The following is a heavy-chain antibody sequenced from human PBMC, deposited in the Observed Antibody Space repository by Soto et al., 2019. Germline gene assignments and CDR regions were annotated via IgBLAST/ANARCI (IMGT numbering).Heavy chain of an antibody. Sequence: QVQLVQSGAEVKKPGSSVKVSCKASGGTFSSYAISWVRQAPGQGREWMGGIIPIFGTADYAQKFQGTVTITADASTSTAYMELSSLRSEDTAVYYCASVLELHSHYGMDVWGQGTTVTVSS. J-gene: IGHJ6*02. V-gene: IGHV1-69*12. D-gene: IGHD1-7*01. CDR2: IIPIFGTA. CDR1: GGTFSSYA. CDR3: ASVLELHSHYGMDV.